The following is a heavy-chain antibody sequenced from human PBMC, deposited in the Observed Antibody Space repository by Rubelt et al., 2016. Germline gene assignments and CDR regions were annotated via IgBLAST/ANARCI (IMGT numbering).Heavy chain of an antibody. CDR3: ARGEYYYDSSGYSDY. CDR2: IRAYNGNT. D-gene: IGHD3-22*01. Sequence: QVQLVQSGAEVKKPGASVKVSCKASGYTFTSYGISWVRQAPGQGLEWMGWIRAYNGNTNYAQKLQGRVTMTTDTSTSTAYMGLRSLRSDETAVYYCARGEYYYDSSGYSDYWGQGTLVTVSS. V-gene: IGHV1-18*01. CDR1: GYTFTSYG. J-gene: IGHJ4*02.